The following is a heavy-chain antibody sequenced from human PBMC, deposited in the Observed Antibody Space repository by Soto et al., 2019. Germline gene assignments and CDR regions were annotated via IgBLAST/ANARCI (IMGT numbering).Heavy chain of an antibody. J-gene: IGHJ5*02. CDR3: ARETTGTTNWFDH. Sequence: ASVKVSCKASGYSFTGYSMHWVRQAPGQGLEWMGWINPKNGATNYAQKFQGRVTMIRDTSTSTAYMELSNLRSDDTAVYYCARETTGTTNWFDHWGQGTLVTVSS. CDR1: GYSFTGYS. D-gene: IGHD1-1*01. CDR2: INPKNGAT. V-gene: IGHV1-2*02.